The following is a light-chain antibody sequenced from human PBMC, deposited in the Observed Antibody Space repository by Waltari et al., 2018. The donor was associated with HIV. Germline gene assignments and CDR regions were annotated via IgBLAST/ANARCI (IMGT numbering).Light chain of an antibody. J-gene: IGLJ6*01. CDR1: SNDIGPYNY. Sequence: QSALTQPPAASGSPGQSVTISCTGTSNDIGPYNYVSWYQQHPDKAPRLLIYEVNKRASGGPCRFSGSKSGNTASLTVSGLHAEDEAEYYCSSYAGSGNLLLFGGGTKVTVL. CDR2: EVN. V-gene: IGLV2-8*01. CDR3: SSYAGSGNLLL.